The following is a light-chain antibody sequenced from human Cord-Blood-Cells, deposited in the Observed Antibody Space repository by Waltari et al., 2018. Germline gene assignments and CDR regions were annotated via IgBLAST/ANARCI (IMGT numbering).Light chain of an antibody. CDR1: QSVSSSY. J-gene: IGKJ2*01. CDR3: QQYGSSPMYT. CDR2: GAS. Sequence: DIVLTPSPGTLSLSPGERATLSCRASQSVSSSYLAWYQQKPGQAPRPLIYGASSRATGIPDRFSGSGSGTDFTLTISRLEPEDFAVYYCQQYGSSPMYTFGQGTKLEIK. V-gene: IGKV3-20*01.